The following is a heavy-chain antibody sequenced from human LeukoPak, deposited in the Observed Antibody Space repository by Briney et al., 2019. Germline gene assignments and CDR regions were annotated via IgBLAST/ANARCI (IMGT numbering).Heavy chain of an antibody. J-gene: IGHJ5*02. CDR1: AYTFASYG. V-gene: IGHV1-18*01. D-gene: IGHD2-2*01. CDR2: ISAYNGNT. CDR3: AREQCSSTSCYYWFDP. Sequence: GASVKVSCKASAYTFASYGISWVRQAPGQGLEWMGWISAYNGNTNYAQKLQGRVTMTTDTSTSTAYMELRSLRSDDTAVYYCAREQCSSTSCYYWFDPWGQGTLVTVSS.